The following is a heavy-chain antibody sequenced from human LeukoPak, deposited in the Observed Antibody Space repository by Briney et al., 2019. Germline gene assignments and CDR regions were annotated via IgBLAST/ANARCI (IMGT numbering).Heavy chain of an antibody. CDR3: ARYRENYYDRKEAFDI. V-gene: IGHV3-33*01. CDR1: GFTFSSYA. J-gene: IGHJ3*02. CDR2: IWYDGSNK. Sequence: PGRSLRLSCAASGFTFSSYAMHWVRQAPGKGLEWVTVIWYDGSNKHYTDSVKGRFTISRDNSKNTLYLQMDSLRAEDTAVYYCARYRENYYDRKEAFDIWGQGTMVTVSS. D-gene: IGHD3-22*01.